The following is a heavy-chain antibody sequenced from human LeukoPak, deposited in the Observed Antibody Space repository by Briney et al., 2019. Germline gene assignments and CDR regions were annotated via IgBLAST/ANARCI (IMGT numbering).Heavy chain of an antibody. CDR2: IIPIFGTA. V-gene: IGHV1-69*05. D-gene: IGHD6-13*01. Sequence: SVKVSCKASGGTFTSYAISWVRQAPGQGLEWMGGIIPIFGTANYAQKFHGRVTITTDESTSTAYMELSSLRSEDTAVYYCAREPVAAAAPYGWFDPWGQGTLVTVSS. J-gene: IGHJ5*02. CDR3: AREPVAAAAPYGWFDP. CDR1: GGTFTSYA.